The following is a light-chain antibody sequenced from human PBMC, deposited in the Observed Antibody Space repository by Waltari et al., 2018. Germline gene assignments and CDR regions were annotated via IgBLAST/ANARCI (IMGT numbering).Light chain of an antibody. J-gene: IGKJ4*01. CDR1: QSVSSY. Sequence: DIVLTQSPATLSLSPGESATLSCRASQSVSSYVAWYQQKPGQAPRLLIYDASNRATGIPARFSGSGSGTDFTLTISSLEPEDFAVYYCQQRSNWPLTFGGGTKVEIK. V-gene: IGKV3-11*01. CDR2: DAS. CDR3: QQRSNWPLT.